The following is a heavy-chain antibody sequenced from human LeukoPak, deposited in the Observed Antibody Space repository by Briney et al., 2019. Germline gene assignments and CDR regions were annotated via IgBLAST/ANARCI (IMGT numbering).Heavy chain of an antibody. J-gene: IGHJ4*02. D-gene: IGHD3-22*01. CDR3: ARVNYYDSSAFEVPLAAFDY. V-gene: IGHV4-59*01. Sequence: TSETLSLTCTVSGGSISSYYWSWIRQPPGKGLEWIGYIYYSGSTNYNPSLKSRVTISVDTSKNQFSLKLSSVTAADTAVYYCARVNYYDSSAFEVPLAAFDYWGQGTLVTVSS. CDR2: IYYSGST. CDR1: GGSISSYY.